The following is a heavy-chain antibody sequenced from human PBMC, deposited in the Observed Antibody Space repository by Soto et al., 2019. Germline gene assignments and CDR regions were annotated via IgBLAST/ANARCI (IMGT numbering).Heavy chain of an antibody. Sequence: SETLSLTCAVYGGSFSGYYWSWIRQPPGKGLEWIGEINHSGSTNYNPSLKSRVTISVDTSKNQFSLKLSSVTAADTAVYYCARGGLGYCSSTSCYFGYYYYYGMDVWGQGTTVTVSS. J-gene: IGHJ6*02. V-gene: IGHV4-34*01. CDR2: INHSGST. CDR1: GGSFSGYY. CDR3: ARGGLGYCSSTSCYFGYYYYYGMDV. D-gene: IGHD2-2*01.